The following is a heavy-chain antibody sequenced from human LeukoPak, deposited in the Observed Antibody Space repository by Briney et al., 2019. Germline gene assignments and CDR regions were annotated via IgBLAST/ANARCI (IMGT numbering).Heavy chain of an antibody. CDR3: ARADYSSGWNDWFDP. Sequence: KPSETLSLTCTVSGGSISSYYWSWIRQPPGKGLEWIGYIYYSGSTNYNPSLKSRVTISVDTSKKQFSLKLSSVTAADAAVYYCARADYSSGWNDWFDPWGQGTLVTVSS. CDR1: GGSISSYY. D-gene: IGHD6-19*01. CDR2: IYYSGST. V-gene: IGHV4-59*01. J-gene: IGHJ5*02.